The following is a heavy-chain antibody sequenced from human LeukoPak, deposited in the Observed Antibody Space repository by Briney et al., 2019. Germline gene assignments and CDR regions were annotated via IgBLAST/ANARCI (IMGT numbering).Heavy chain of an antibody. V-gene: IGHV1-69*06. CDR1: GGTFSSYA. CDR3: ASGRVPPDAFDI. CDR2: IIPIFGTA. Sequence: ASVKVSCKASGGTFSSYAISWVRQAPGQGLEWMGGIIPIFGTANYAQKFQGRVTITADKSTSTAYMELSSLRSEDTAVYYCASGRVPPDAFDIWGQATMVTVSS. J-gene: IGHJ3*02. D-gene: IGHD2-2*01.